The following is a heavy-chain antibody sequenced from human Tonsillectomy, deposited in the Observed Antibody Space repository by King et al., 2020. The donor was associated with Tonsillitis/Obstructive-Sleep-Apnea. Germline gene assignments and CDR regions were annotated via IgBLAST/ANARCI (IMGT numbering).Heavy chain of an antibody. D-gene: IGHD1-20*01. J-gene: IGHJ6*02. CDR3: ALNNWNYYYGMDV. CDR2: IYSGGTT. CDR1: GFTVSSNY. Sequence: DVQLVESGGGLIQPGGSLRLSCAASGFTVSSNYMSWVRQAPGKGLEWVSVIYSGGTTYYADAVKGRFTISRANSKDTLYLQMNSLRAEDTAVFYCALNNWNYYYGMDVWRQGTTVTVSS. V-gene: IGHV3-53*01.